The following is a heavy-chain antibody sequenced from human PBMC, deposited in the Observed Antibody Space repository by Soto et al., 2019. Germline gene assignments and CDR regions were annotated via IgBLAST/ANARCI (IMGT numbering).Heavy chain of an antibody. CDR1: GGTFSSYA. D-gene: IGHD3-10*01. CDR2: IIPIFGTA. Sequence: QVQLVQSGAEVKKPGYSVKVSCKASGGTFSSYAISWVRQAPGQGLEWMGGIIPIFGTADYAQKFQGRVTITADESTSTAYMELSSLRSEDTAVYYCARNYYGSGSYYIDYWGQGTLVTVSS. CDR3: ARNYYGSGSYYIDY. J-gene: IGHJ4*02. V-gene: IGHV1-69*12.